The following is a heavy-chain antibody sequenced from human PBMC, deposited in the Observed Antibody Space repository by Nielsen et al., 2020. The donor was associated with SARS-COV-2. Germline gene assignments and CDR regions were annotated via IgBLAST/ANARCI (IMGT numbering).Heavy chain of an antibody. V-gene: IGHV1-46*01. Sequence: ASVKVSCKASAYTFSNYYIHWVRQAAGQGLEWMGIINPSGGSTSYAQNLQGRVTMTTDTSTRTVYMELSSLKYEDTAMYYCARTTPEGLGGMDVWGPGTVVTVSS. J-gene: IGHJ6*02. CDR3: ARTTPEGLGGMDV. D-gene: IGHD1-14*01. CDR1: AYTFSNYY. CDR2: INPSGGST.